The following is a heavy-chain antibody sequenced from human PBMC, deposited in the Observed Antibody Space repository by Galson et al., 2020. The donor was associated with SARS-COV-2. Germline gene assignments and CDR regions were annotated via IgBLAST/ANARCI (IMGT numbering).Heavy chain of an antibody. CDR3: AKGRRSYPRGLQY. V-gene: IGHV3-23*01. D-gene: IGHD1-26*01. CDR2: NSNSGGTA. J-gene: IGHJ4*02. CDR1: GFNFNSYA. Sequence: QPGGSLRLSCAASGFNFNSYAMSWVRPAPGKGLEWVSANSNSGGTAYYADSVKGRFTITRDNSKTTVYLQMNSLGGEDTAVYYCAKGRRSYPRGLQYGCQGTLVTVSS.